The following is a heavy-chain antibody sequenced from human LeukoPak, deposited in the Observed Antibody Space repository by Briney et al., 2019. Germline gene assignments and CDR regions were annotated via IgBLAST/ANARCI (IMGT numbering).Heavy chain of an antibody. CDR1: GFSFSDYY. CDR2: ISSRSTYI. J-gene: IGHJ4*02. V-gene: IGHV3-11*06. CDR3: ARGGTGAFDY. D-gene: IGHD2-8*02. Sequence: PGGSLRLACTASGFSFSDYYMSWIRQAPGKGLEWISYISSRSTYISDADSVKGRFTISRDNAKNLLSLQMNSLRVADTALYYCARGGTGAFDYWGQGILVTVSS.